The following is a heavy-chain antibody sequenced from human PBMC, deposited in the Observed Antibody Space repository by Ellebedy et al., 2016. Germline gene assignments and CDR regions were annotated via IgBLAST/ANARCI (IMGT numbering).Heavy chain of an antibody. CDR2: IGTAGDT. D-gene: IGHD3-10*01. J-gene: IGHJ4*02. CDR3: AKDRRGYGSGTFHPLDY. CDR1: GFTFSSYD. V-gene: IGHV3-13*01. Sequence: GGSLRLSXAASGFTFSSYDMHWVRQAPGKGLEWVSVIGTAGDTYYSGSVKGRFTISRENAKNSLYLQMTSLRAEDTAVYYCAKDRRGYGSGTFHPLDYWGQGTLVTVSS.